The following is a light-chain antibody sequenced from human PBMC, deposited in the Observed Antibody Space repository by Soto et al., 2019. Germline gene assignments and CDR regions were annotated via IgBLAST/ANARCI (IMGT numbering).Light chain of an antibody. V-gene: IGKV1-5*01. CDR3: RQYDSEST. CDR1: QTISNW. J-gene: IGKJ1*01. CDR2: DAS. Sequence: DIQMTQSPSTLSASIVDRVTSTFRASQTISNWLAWYQQKPGKAPKVLIHDASRLESGVPSRFSGSGSGTEFTLTINNLQPDEFAIYYCRQYDSESTFGQGTKVDIK.